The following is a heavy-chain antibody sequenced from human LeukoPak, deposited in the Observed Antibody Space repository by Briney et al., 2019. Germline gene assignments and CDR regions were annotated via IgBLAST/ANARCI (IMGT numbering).Heavy chain of an antibody. V-gene: IGHV4-4*07. J-gene: IGHJ6*02. CDR1: GGAISSYY. CDR3: ARDNSGYSPYYYGMDV. D-gene: IGHD3-22*01. CDR2: FYSSGST. Sequence: SETLSLTCSVSGGAISSYYWSWLRQPAGKGLEWIGRFYSSGSTNYNPSLKSRVSMSVDTSKNQFSLKLSSVTAADTAVYYCARDNSGYSPYYYGMDVWGQGTTVTVSS.